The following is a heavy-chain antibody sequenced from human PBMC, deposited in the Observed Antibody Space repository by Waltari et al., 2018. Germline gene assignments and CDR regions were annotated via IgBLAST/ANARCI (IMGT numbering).Heavy chain of an antibody. V-gene: IGHV3-7*03. J-gene: IGHJ4*02. CDR3: ARDKPFGDSSDY. CDR2: IKQDGSER. Sequence: EVQLVESGGGLVQPGVSLRLSCASSGFTFSSYWMSWARQAPGKGLEWVANIKQDGSERYYVDSVKGRFTISRDNAKNSLYLQMNSLRVEDTAVYYCARDKPFGDSSDYWGQGTLVTVSS. D-gene: IGHD2-21*02. CDR1: GFTFSSYW.